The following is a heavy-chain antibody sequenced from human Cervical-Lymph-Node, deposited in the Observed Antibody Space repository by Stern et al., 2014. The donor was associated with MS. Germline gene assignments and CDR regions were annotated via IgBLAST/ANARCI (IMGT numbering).Heavy chain of an antibody. V-gene: IGHV4-31*03. D-gene: IGHD2-2*01. CDR1: GGSISTGGYF. Sequence: VQLVQSGPGLVRPSQTLSLTCTVSGGSISTGGYFWSWIRQHPGKGLEWIGFIYHSGSTYYNPSLKSRVTISVDTSKNQFPLNLSSVTAADTAVYYCARKGAIVPAAIENWFDSWGQGTLVTVSS. J-gene: IGHJ5*01. CDR2: IYHSGST. CDR3: ARKGAIVPAAIENWFDS.